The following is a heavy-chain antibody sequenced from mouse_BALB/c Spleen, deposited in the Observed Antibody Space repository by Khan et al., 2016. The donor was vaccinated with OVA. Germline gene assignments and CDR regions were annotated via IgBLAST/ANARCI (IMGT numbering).Heavy chain of an antibody. J-gene: IGHJ1*01. CDR3: ARPHIAAVVATSCWFFDV. D-gene: IGHD1-1*01. CDR1: GFTFSSYA. CDR2: ISSGGDYT. Sequence: VQLKESGGGLVKPGGSLKLSCAASGFTFSSYAMSWVRQTPEKRLDWVATISSGGDYTYYPDSVKGRFTISRDNAKNTLYLQMSTLRSEDTAMXYFARPHIAAVVATSCWFFDVWGAGTTVTVSS. V-gene: IGHV5-9-3*01.